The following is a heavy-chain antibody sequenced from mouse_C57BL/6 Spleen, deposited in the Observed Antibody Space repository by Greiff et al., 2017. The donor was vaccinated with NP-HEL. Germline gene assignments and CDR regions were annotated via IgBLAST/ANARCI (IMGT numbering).Heavy chain of an antibody. J-gene: IGHJ2*01. Sequence: VQLQQSGAELVRPGTSVKVSCKASGYAFTNYLIEWVKQRPGQGLEWIGVINPGSGGTNYNEKFKGKATLTADKSSSTAYMQLSSLTSEDSAGYFCARKGAMADYWGQGTTLTVSS. CDR1: GYAFTNYL. CDR3: ARKGAMADY. V-gene: IGHV1-54*01. CDR2: INPGSGGT.